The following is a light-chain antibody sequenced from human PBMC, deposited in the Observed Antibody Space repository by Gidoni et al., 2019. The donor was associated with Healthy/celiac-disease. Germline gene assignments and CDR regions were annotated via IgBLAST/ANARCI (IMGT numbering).Light chain of an antibody. J-gene: IGKJ1*01. Sequence: DTQMTQSPSTLSASVGARVTITCRASQSISSWLAWYQQKPGKAPKLLIYKASSLERGVPSRFSGSGSGTEFTLTISSRQPDDCATYYCQQYNSYSRTFGQGTKVEIK. CDR2: KAS. V-gene: IGKV1-5*03. CDR1: QSISSW. CDR3: QQYNSYSRT.